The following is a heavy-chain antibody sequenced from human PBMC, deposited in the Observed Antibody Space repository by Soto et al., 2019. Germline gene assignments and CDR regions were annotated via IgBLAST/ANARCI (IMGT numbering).Heavy chain of an antibody. CDR1: GGSITSGGYS. CDR2: IYHSGST. J-gene: IGHJ4*02. V-gene: IGHV4-30-2*01. Sequence: SETLSLTCAVSGGSITSGGYSWSWIRQPPGKGLEWIGCIYHSGSTSYNPSLKSRVTISVDRPKNQFSLKLNSLTAADTAVYYCARDFDYWGQGTLVTVSS. CDR3: ARDFDY.